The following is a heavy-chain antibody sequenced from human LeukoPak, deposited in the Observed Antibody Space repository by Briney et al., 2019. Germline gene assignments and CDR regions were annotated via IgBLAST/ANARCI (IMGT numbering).Heavy chain of an antibody. J-gene: IGHJ4*02. CDR3: ARSWHGDLHFDY. CDR2: ISYDGSNK. CDR1: GFTFSSYA. Sequence: PGGSLRLSCAASGFTFSSYAMHWVRQAPGKGLEWVAVISYDGSNKYYADSVKGRFTISRDNSKNTLYLQMNSLRAEDTAVYYCARSWHGDLHFDYWGQGTLVTVSS. D-gene: IGHD4-17*01. V-gene: IGHV3-30*04.